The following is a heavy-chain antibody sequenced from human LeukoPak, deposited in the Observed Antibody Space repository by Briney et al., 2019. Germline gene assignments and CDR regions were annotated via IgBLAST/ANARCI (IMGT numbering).Heavy chain of an antibody. J-gene: IGHJ4*02. CDR2: ISAYNGNT. D-gene: IGHD4-23*01. CDR1: GYTFTSYG. CDR3: ARDETQIMVTPCY. Sequence: ASVKVSCKASGYTFTSYGISWVRQAPGQGLEWMGWISAYNGNTNYAQKLQGRVTMTTDTSTSTAYVELRSLRSDDTAVYYCARDETQIMVTPCYWGQGTLVTVSS. V-gene: IGHV1-18*01.